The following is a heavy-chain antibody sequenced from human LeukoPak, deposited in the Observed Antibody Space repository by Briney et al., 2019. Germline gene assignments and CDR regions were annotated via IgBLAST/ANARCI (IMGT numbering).Heavy chain of an antibody. CDR3: AGGGNSISYDY. CDR1: GGSFSGYY. V-gene: IGHV4-34*01. D-gene: IGHD6-6*01. J-gene: IGHJ4*02. CDR2: INHSGST. Sequence: PSETLSLTCAVYGGSFSGYYWSWIRQPPGKGLEWIGEINHSGSTNYNPSLKSRVTISVDTSKNQFSLRLSSLTAADTAVYYCAGGGNSISYDYWGQGTLVTVSS.